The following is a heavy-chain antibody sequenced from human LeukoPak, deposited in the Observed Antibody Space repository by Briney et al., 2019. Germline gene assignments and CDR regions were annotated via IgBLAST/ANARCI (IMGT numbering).Heavy chain of an antibody. J-gene: IGHJ5*02. CDR2: IIPIFGTA. D-gene: IGHD6-19*01. Sequence: SVKVSCKASGGTFSSYAISWVRQAPGQGLEWMGGIIPIFGTANYAQKFQGRVTITADESTSTAYMELSSLRSEDTAVYYCARSRRTGYSSGWYGNNWLDPWGQGTLVTVSS. CDR3: ARSRRTGYSSGWYGNNWLDP. CDR1: GGTFSSYA. V-gene: IGHV1-69*01.